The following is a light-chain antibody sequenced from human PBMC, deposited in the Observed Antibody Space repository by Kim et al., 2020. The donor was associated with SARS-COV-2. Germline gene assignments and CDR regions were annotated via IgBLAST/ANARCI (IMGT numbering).Light chain of an antibody. Sequence: SPWETASLKDRACQSVRSSSLGWYHQKPGQPPRLLIYDASFRATGIPDRFSGSGSGTDFTLTISRLEPEDFAVYYCQLYGSSFYLFGGGTKVEIK. CDR3: QLYGSSFYL. J-gene: IGKJ4*01. CDR1: QSVRSSS. CDR2: DAS. V-gene: IGKV3-20*01.